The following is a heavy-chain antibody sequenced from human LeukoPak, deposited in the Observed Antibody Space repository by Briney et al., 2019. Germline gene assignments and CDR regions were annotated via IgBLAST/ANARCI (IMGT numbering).Heavy chain of an antibody. CDR3: ARDVVVPAAIAYYYYGMDV. Sequence: GGSLRLSCAASGFTFSSYWMSWVRQAPGKGLEWVANIKQDGSEKYYVDSVKSRFTISRHNANNSLYLQMNTLRAEDTAVYYCARDVVVPAAIAYYYYGMDVWGQGTTVTVSS. V-gene: IGHV3-7*01. J-gene: IGHJ6*02. D-gene: IGHD2-2*01. CDR2: IKQDGSEK. CDR1: GFTFSSYW.